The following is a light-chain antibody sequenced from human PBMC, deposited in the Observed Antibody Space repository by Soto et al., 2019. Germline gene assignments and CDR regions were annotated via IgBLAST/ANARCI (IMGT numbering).Light chain of an antibody. V-gene: IGLV1-51*01. Sequence: QSVMTQPPSVSAAPGQKVTISCSGSSSNIGGNSVSWYQQLPGTAPKLLIYDDNKRPSGIPDRFSGSKSGTSATLGITGFQTGDEADYYCRSWDISLSAYVFGTGTKLTVL. CDR3: RSWDISLSAYV. CDR1: SSNIGGNS. J-gene: IGLJ1*01. CDR2: DDN.